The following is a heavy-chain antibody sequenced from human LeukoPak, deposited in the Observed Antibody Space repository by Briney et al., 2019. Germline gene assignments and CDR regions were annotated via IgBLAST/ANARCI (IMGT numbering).Heavy chain of an antibody. J-gene: IGHJ4*02. Sequence: GGSLRLSCAASGFTFSSYGMHWIRQAPGKGLEWVSYISSSSSYTNYADSVKGRFTISRDNAKNSLYLQMNSLRAEDTAVYYCARDIWDDYYGSGSYYSFDYWGQGTLVTVSS. V-gene: IGHV3-21*05. CDR1: GFTFSSYG. CDR3: ARDIWDDYYGSGSYYSFDY. D-gene: IGHD3-10*01. CDR2: ISSSSSYT.